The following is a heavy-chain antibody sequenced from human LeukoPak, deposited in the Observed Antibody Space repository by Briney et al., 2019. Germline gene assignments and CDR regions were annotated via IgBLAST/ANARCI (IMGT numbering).Heavy chain of an antibody. J-gene: IGHJ4*02. D-gene: IGHD3-3*01. CDR1: RFTFSSYG. CDR3: ANYRTGFWSGYRDY. V-gene: IGHV3-23*01. Sequence: GGTLRLSCAASRFTFSSYGMSWVRQAPGKGLEWVSAISGSGGSTYYTDSVKGRFTISRDNSMNTLYLQMNSLRAEDTAVYYCANYRTGFWSGYRDYWGQGTLVTVSS. CDR2: ISGSGGST.